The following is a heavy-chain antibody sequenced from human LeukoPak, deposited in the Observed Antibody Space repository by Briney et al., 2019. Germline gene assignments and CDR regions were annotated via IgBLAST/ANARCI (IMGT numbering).Heavy chain of an antibody. V-gene: IGHV3-33*01. CDR3: ARDPGGGYFDY. CDR1: GFTFSSYG. J-gene: IGHJ4*02. Sequence: PGRSLRLSRAASGFTFSSYGMHWVRQAPGKGLEWVAVIWYDGSNKYYADSVKGRFTISRDNSKNTLYLQMNSLRAEDTAVYYCARDPGGGYFDYWGQGTLVTVSS. CDR2: IWYDGSNK. D-gene: IGHD3-16*01.